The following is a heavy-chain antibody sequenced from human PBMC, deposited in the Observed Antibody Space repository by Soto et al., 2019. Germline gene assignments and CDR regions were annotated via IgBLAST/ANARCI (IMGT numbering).Heavy chain of an antibody. CDR3: ARDTHDYGDYIDY. CDR2: ISYDGSNK. Sequence: QVQLVESGGGVVQPGRSLRLSCAASGFTFSSYAMHWVRQAPGKGLEWVAVISYDGSNKYYADSAKGRFTISRDNSKNTLYLQMNSLRAEDTAVYYCARDTHDYGDYIDYWGQGTLVTVSS. V-gene: IGHV3-30-3*01. CDR1: GFTFSSYA. J-gene: IGHJ4*02. D-gene: IGHD4-17*01.